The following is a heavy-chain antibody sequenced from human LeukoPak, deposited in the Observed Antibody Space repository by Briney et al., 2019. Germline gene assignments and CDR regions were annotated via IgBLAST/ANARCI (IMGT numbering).Heavy chain of an antibody. CDR1: GYTFTSYD. Sequence: ASVKVSCKASGYTFTSYDINWVRQATGQGLEWMGWMNPNSGNTGYAQKFQGRVTITRNTSISTAYMELSSLRSEDTAVYYCARVPLGIEAFDIWGQGTMVTVSS. CDR2: MNPNSGNT. CDR3: ARVPLGIEAFDI. D-gene: IGHD7-27*01. V-gene: IGHV1-8*03. J-gene: IGHJ3*02.